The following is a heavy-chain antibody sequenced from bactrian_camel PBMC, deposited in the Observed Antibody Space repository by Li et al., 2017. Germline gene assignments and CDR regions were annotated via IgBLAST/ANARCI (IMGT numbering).Heavy chain of an antibody. J-gene: IGHJ6*01. CDR3: AARYEFGLGACRGVGGLGF. CDR2: FYSDTGNT. Sequence: HVQLVESGGDLVHPGGSLSLACAASGFTFSSYVMTWVRQAPGKGLEWVFRFYSDTGNTYYTTSVKGRFSISRDNAQNTLSLQMNSLKTEDTAVYYCAARYEFGLGACRGVGGLGFWGQGTQVTVS. D-gene: IGHD1*01. V-gene: IGHV3-2*01. CDR1: GFTFSSYV.